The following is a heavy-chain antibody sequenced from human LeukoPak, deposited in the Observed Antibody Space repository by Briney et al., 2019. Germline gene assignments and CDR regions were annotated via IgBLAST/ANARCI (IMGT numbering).Heavy chain of an antibody. D-gene: IGHD5-18*01. CDR2: IYYSGST. Sequence: SETLSLTCTVSGGSISSYYWSWIRQPPGKGLEWIGYIYYSGSTNYNPSLKSRVTISVDTSKNQFSLKLSSVTAADTAVYYCARETAMVTGYFDYWGQGTLVTVSS. CDR1: GGSISSYY. J-gene: IGHJ4*02. CDR3: ARETAMVTGYFDY. V-gene: IGHV4-59*01.